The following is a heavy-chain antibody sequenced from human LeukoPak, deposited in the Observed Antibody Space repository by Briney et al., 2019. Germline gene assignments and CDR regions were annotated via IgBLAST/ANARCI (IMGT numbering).Heavy chain of an antibody. J-gene: IGHJ3*02. CDR2: INPNSGGT. Sequence: ASVNVSCKASGYTFTGYYMHWVRQAPGQGLEWMGWINPNSGGTNYAQKFQGRVTMTRVTSISTAYMELSRLRSDDTAVYYCARDRAAAFDIWGQGTMVTVSS. CDR1: GYTFTGYY. V-gene: IGHV1-2*02. D-gene: IGHD6-13*01. CDR3: ARDRAAAFDI.